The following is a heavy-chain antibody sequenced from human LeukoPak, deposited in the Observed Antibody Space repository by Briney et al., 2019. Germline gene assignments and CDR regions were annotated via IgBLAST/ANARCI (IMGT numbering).Heavy chain of an antibody. J-gene: IGHJ4*02. V-gene: IGHV3-48*03. Sequence: PGGSLRLSCAASGFTFSSYEMNWVRQAPGKGLEWVSYISSSGSTIYYADSVKGRFTISRDNAKNSLYLQMNSLRAEDTAVYYCARGTTVVTLDYWGQGTLVTVSS. CDR2: ISSSGSTI. D-gene: IGHD4-23*01. CDR3: ARGTTVVTLDY. CDR1: GFTFSSYE.